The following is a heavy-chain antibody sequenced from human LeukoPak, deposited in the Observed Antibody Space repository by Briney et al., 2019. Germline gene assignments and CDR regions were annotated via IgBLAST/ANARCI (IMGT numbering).Heavy chain of an antibody. J-gene: IGHJ4*02. CDR3: AKDSRYTTYDFWSGYTIDY. D-gene: IGHD3-3*01. CDR1: GFTFSSYA. V-gene: IGHV3-23*01. Sequence: GGPLRLSCAASGFTFSSYAMSWVRQAPGKGLEWVSAISGSGGSTYYADSVKGRFTISRDNSKNTLYLQMNSLRAEDTAVYYCAKDSRYTTYDFWSGYTIDYWGQGTLVTVSS. CDR2: ISGSGGST.